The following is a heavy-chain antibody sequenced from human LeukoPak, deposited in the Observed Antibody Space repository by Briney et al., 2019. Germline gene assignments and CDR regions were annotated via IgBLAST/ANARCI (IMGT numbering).Heavy chain of an antibody. J-gene: IGHJ4*02. CDR1: GFTFSSYA. D-gene: IGHD3-10*01. CDR2: IYSGGST. Sequence: GGSLRLSCAASGFTFSSYAMSWVRQAPGKGLEWVSVIYSGGSTYYADSVKGRFTISRDNSKNTLYLQMNSLRAEDTAVYYCARSLLWFGEVDWSQGTLVTVSS. CDR3: ARSLLWFGEVD. V-gene: IGHV3-53*01.